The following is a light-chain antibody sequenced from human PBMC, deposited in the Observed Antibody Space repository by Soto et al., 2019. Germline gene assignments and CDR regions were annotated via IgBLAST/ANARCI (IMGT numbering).Light chain of an antibody. CDR3: QQYNNWRT. V-gene: IGKV3-15*01. CDR2: GAS. J-gene: IGKJ1*01. CDR1: QSVSSN. Sequence: EIGSSQSPATLSLSPGERATLSCRASQSVSSNLAWYQQRPGQAPRLLIYGASTRATGIPARFSGSGSGTDFTLTISSLQSEDSAVYYCQQYNNWRTFGQGTKVDI.